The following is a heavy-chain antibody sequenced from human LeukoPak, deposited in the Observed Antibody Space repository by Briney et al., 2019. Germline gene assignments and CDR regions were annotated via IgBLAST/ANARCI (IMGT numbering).Heavy chain of an antibody. V-gene: IGHV3-48*03. D-gene: IGHD4-23*01. J-gene: IGHJ6*02. CDR1: GFTFSSYE. Sequence: PGGSLRLSCAASGFTFSSYEMNWVRQAPGKGLEWVSYISSSGSTICYADSVKGRFTISRDNAKNSLYLQMNSLRAEDTAVYYCARDSQRDYGGSGYYYYYGMDVWGQGTTVTVSS. CDR3: ARDSQRDYGGSGYYYYYGMDV. CDR2: ISSSGSTI.